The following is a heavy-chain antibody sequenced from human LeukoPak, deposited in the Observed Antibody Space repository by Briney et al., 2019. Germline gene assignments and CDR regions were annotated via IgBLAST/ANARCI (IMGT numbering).Heavy chain of an antibody. Sequence: GASVKVSCKASGYTFTGYYMHWVRQAPGQGLEWMGRIIPIFGTANYAQKFQGRVTITTDESTSTAYMELSSLRSEDTAVYYCARGSGDILTGYLIDYWGQGILVTVSS. J-gene: IGHJ4*02. CDR1: GYTFTGYY. D-gene: IGHD3-9*01. CDR3: ARGSGDILTGYLIDY. V-gene: IGHV1-69*05. CDR2: IIPIFGTA.